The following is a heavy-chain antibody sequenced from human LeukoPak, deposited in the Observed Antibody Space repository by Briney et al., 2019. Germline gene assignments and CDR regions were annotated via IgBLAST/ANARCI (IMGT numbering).Heavy chain of an antibody. CDR3: AKTATVTTSWFDP. CDR2: ISGGGLST. CDR1: GFTFSNYA. J-gene: IGHJ5*02. D-gene: IGHD4-17*01. V-gene: IGHV3-23*01. Sequence: GGSLRLSRAASGFTFSNYAMSWVRQAPGKGLEWVSAISGGGLSTYYADSVRGRFTISRDNSKNTLYLQMNSLRAEDTAVYYCAKTATVTTSWFDPWGQGTLVTVSS.